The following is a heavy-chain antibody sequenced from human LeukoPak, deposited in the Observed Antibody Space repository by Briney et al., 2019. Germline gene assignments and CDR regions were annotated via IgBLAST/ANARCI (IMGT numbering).Heavy chain of an antibody. V-gene: IGHV1-18*01. Sequence: ASVKVSCKASGYTFTSYGISWVRQAPGQGLEWKGWISAYNGNTNYAQKLQGRVTMTTDTPTSTAYMELRSLRSDDTAVYYCARVDLVARQRIQLWFENYKPEPKNPPDYWGQGTLVTVSS. D-gene: IGHD5-18*01. CDR1: GYTFTSYG. J-gene: IGHJ4*02. CDR3: ARVDLVARQRIQLWFENYKPEPKNPPDY. CDR2: ISAYNGNT.